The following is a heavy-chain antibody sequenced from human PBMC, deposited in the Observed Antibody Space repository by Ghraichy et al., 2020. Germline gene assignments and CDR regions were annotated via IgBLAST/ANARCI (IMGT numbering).Heavy chain of an antibody. V-gene: IGHV3-21*01. D-gene: IGHD4-17*01. CDR2: ISSSSSYI. J-gene: IGHJ5*02. CDR1: GFTFSSYS. Sequence: GGSLRLSCAASGFTFSSYSMNWVRQAPGKGLEWVSSISSSSSYIYYADSVKGRFTISRDNAKNSLYLQMNSLRAEDTAVYYCARGTYGDSTGYPHWFDPWGQGTLVTVSS. CDR3: ARGTYGDSTGYPHWFDP.